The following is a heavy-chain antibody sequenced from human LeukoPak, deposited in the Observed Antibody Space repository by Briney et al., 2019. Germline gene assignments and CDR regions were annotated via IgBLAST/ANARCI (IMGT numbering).Heavy chain of an antibody. CDR1: GFTFSSYS. D-gene: IGHD3-9*01. CDR2: ISSSSSYI. V-gene: IGHV3-21*01. J-gene: IGHJ4*02. CDR3: ARTGLRYFDWLFRSEASEIDY. Sequence: PGGSLRLSCAASGFTFSSYSMNWVRQAPGKGLEWVSSISSSSSYIYYADSVKGRFTISRDNAKNSLYLQMNSLRAEDTAVYYCARTGLRYFDWLFRSEASEIDYWGQGTLVTVSS.